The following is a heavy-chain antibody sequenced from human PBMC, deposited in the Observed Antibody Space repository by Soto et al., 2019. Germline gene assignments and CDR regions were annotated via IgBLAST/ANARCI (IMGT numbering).Heavy chain of an antibody. D-gene: IGHD6-19*01. Sequence: EVQVVESGGGLVKPGGSLRLSCAASGFTFSNAWMSWVRQAPGKGLEWVGRIKSKTDGGTTDYAAPVKGRFTISRDNSKNTLYLQMNSLRAEDTAVYYCASATRYCSGCSQDYWGQGTLVTVSS. CDR1: GFTFSNAW. J-gene: IGHJ4*02. V-gene: IGHV3-15*01. CDR3: ASATRYCSGCSQDY. CDR2: IKSKTDGGTT.